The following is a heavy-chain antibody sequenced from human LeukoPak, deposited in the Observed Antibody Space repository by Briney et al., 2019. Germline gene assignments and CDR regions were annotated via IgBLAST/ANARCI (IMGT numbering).Heavy chain of an antibody. D-gene: IGHD4-17*01. Sequence: SETLSLTCTVSGGSISSYYWSWIRQPPGKGLEWIGYIYYSGSTNYNPSLKSRVTISVDTSKNQFSLKLSSVTAADTAVYYCARHYYGDYPNLYYFDYWGQGTLVTVSS. CDR3: ARHYYGDYPNLYYFDY. J-gene: IGHJ4*02. CDR1: GGSISSYY. V-gene: IGHV4-59*08. CDR2: IYYSGST.